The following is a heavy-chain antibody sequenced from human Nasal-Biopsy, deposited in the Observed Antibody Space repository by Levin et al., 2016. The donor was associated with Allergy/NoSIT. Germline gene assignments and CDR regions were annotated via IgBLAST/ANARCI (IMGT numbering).Heavy chain of an antibody. CDR1: GGSITSGSFY. V-gene: IGHV4-61*02. CDR2: IYINGMT. Sequence: SETLSLTCTVSGGSITSGSFYWSWIRQSAGKGLEWMGRIYINGMTYYNPSLNSRVAISLDTSTNQVYLNLTSVTAADTAHYYCSRLATSFGVVRHLWGPGTRVTVSS. CDR3: SRLATSFGVVRHL. J-gene: IGHJ5*02. D-gene: IGHD3-3*01.